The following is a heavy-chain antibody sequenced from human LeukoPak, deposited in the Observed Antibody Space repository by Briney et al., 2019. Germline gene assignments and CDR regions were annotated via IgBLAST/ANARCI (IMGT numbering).Heavy chain of an antibody. CDR3: ARDRFRVAAAYNNDAFDI. CDR1: GYTFTGYY. Sequence: ASVKVSCKASGYTFTGYYMHWVRQAPGQGLEWMGIINPSGGSTSYAQKFQGRVTMTRDTSTSTVYMELSSLRSEDTAVYYCARDRFRVAAAYNNDAFDIWGQGTMVTVSS. V-gene: IGHV1-46*01. D-gene: IGHD6-13*01. CDR2: INPSGGST. J-gene: IGHJ3*02.